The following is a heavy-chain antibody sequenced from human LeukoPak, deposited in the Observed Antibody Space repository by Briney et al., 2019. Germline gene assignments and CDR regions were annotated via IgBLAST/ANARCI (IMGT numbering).Heavy chain of an antibody. J-gene: IGHJ3*02. V-gene: IGHV1-3*01. CDR2: INAGNGNT. CDR3: ARGMGYSYGHPQGAFDI. D-gene: IGHD5-18*01. Sequence: ASVKVSCKASGYTLTSYAMHWVRQAPGQRLEWMGWINAGNGNTKYSQKFQGRVTVTADTSTSTAYMELRSLRSEDTAVYYCARGMGYSYGHPQGAFDIRGQGTMVTVSS. CDR1: GYTLTSYA.